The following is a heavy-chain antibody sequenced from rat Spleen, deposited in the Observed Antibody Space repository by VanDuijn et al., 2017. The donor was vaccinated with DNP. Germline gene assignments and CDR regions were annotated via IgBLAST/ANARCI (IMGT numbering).Heavy chain of an antibody. CDR2: ISTSGGST. Sequence: EVQLVEPGGGLVQPGRSLKLSCVASGFTFSSYWMYWIRQAPGKGLEWVASISTSGGSTYYRDSVKGRFTVSRDNAKSTLYLQMDSLRSEDTATYYCTRCSTRAARLFDNWGQGAMVTVSS. CDR3: TRCSTRAARLFDN. J-gene: IGHJ2*01. CDR1: GFTFSSYW. V-gene: IGHV5-58*01. D-gene: IGHD4-1*01.